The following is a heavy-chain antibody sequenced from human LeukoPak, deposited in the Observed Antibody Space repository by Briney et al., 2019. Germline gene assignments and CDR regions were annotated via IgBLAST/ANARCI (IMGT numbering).Heavy chain of an antibody. CDR1: GGTFSSYA. Sequence: SVKVSCKASGGTFSSYAISWVRQAPGQGLEWMGGIIPIFGTANYAQKFQGRVTITADESTSTAYMELSSLRSEDTAVYYCASTSSGYSYGYGYYYYMDVWGKGTTVTVSS. J-gene: IGHJ6*03. CDR2: IIPIFGTA. V-gene: IGHV1-69*13. D-gene: IGHD5-18*01. CDR3: ASTSSGYSYGYGYYYYMDV.